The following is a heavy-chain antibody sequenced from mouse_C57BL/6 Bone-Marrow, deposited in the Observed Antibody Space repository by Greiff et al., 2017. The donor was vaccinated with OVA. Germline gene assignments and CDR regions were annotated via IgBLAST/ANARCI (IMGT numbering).Heavy chain of an antibody. CDR3: ARGWDDYAMDY. Sequence: VKVVESGPELVKPGASVKLSCKASGYTFTSYDINWVKQRPGQGLEWIGWIYPRDGSTKYNEKFKGKATLTVDTSSSTAYMELHSLTSEDSAVYFCARGWDDYAMDYWGQGTSVTVSS. CDR1: GYTFTSYD. V-gene: IGHV1-85*01. J-gene: IGHJ4*01. CDR2: IYPRDGST. D-gene: IGHD4-1*01.